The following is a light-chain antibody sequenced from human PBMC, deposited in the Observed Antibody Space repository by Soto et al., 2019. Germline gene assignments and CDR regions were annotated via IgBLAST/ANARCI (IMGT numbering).Light chain of an antibody. Sequence: DIQMTQSPSTLSASVGGRVTITCRASQSISSWLAWYQQKPGKAPKLLIYKASTLKSGVPSRFSGSGSGTEFTLTISSLQPDDFATYYCQHYNSYSEALGQATKVDIK. V-gene: IGKV1-5*03. CDR3: QHYNSYSEA. J-gene: IGKJ1*01. CDR1: QSISSW. CDR2: KAS.